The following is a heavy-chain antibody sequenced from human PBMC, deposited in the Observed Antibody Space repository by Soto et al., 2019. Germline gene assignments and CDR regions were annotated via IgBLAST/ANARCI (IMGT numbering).Heavy chain of an antibody. Sequence: SVKVSCKASGFTFTSSAVQWVLQARGQRLEWIGWIVVGSGNTNYAQKFQERVTITRDMSTSTAYMEMSSLRSEDTAVYYCARDIRLGYSYGYQHWGQGTLVTVSS. CDR3: ARDIRLGYSYGYQH. D-gene: IGHD5-18*01. CDR2: IVVGSGNT. V-gene: IGHV1-58*01. J-gene: IGHJ1*01. CDR1: GFTFTSSA.